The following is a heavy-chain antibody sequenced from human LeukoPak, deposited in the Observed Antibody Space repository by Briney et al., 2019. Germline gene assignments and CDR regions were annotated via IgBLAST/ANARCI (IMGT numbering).Heavy chain of an antibody. CDR3: ASEYYYGSGSYYPLSP. CDR1: GYTFTGYY. J-gene: IGHJ5*02. D-gene: IGHD3-10*01. CDR2: INPNSGGT. Sequence: ASVKVSCKASGYTFTGYYMHWVRQAPGQGLEWMGWINPNSGGTNYAQKFQGRVTMTRDTSTSTAYMELSRLRSDDTAVYYCASEYYYGSGSYYPLSPWGQGTLVTVSS. V-gene: IGHV1-2*02.